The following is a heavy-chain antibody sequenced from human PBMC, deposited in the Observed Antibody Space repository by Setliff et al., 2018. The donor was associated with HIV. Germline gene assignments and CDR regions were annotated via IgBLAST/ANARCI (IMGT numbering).Heavy chain of an antibody. CDR1: GYTFTGYF. CDR3: ARNPIQIKRWSPGETWFDT. J-gene: IGHJ5*02. Sequence: ASVKVSCKASGYTFTGYFMHWVRQAPGQGLEWMGWITPNSGGTNYAQKFQGRVTMTRDRPVTTVYMELARLTSDDTAIYYCARNPIQIKRWSPGETWFDTWGQGTVVTVSS. CDR2: ITPNSGGT. D-gene: IGHD7-27*01. V-gene: IGHV1-2*02.